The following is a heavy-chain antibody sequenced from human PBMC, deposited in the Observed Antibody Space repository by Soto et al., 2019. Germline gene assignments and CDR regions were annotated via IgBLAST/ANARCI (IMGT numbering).Heavy chain of an antibody. CDR2: IYHSGRT. J-gene: IGHJ5*02. Sequence: QLQLQESGPGLVKPSETLSLTCTVSGGSISRTTYSWGWIRQPPGKGLEWIGNIYHSGRTSYIPSLRSRVTISVDTSKNQFSLKLTSATAADTAVYYCATYRAWGQGTLVTVSS. V-gene: IGHV4-39*01. CDR1: GGSISRTTYS. D-gene: IGHD3-16*02. CDR3: ATYRA.